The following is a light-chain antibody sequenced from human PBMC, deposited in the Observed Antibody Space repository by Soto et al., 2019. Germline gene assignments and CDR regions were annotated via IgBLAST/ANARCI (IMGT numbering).Light chain of an antibody. CDR3: QQSYSAPWT. J-gene: IGKJ1*01. CDR2: AAS. CDR1: QSISNY. V-gene: IGKV1-39*01. Sequence: DIQMTQSPSSLSASVGDRVTITCRASQSISNYLNWYRQKAGKAPKLLIYAASSLQSGVPSRFSGSGFGTDFTLTISSLQPEDFATYYCQQSYSAPWTFGQGTKVEIK.